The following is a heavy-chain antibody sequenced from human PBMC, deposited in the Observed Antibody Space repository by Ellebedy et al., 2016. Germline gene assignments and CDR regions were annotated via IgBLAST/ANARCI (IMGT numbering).Heavy chain of an antibody. CDR3: ARQGGIAVPGTNWFDP. D-gene: IGHD6-19*01. V-gene: IGHV4-39*07. Sequence: SETLSLTCTVSGGSISSYYWGWSRQPPGKGLEWIGTIYYSGKTYYTQSLKSRVTISLDTSKNHFSLRLTSVTAADTAVYYCARQGGIAVPGTNWFDPWGQGTLATVSS. CDR1: GGSISSYY. CDR2: IYYSGKT. J-gene: IGHJ5*02.